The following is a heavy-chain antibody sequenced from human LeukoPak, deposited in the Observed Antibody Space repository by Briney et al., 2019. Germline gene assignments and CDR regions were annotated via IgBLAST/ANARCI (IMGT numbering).Heavy chain of an antibody. Sequence: SETLSLTCTVSGGSISSYYWSWIRQPPGKGLEWIGSIYYSGSTYYDPSLKSRVTISVDTSKNQFSLKLSSVTAADTAVYYCARWAGAGYSSGWLLFLPREYYFDYWGQGTLVTVSS. J-gene: IGHJ4*02. D-gene: IGHD6-19*01. CDR1: GGSISSYY. CDR3: ARWAGAGYSSGWLLFLPREYYFDY. CDR2: IYYSGST. V-gene: IGHV4-39*07.